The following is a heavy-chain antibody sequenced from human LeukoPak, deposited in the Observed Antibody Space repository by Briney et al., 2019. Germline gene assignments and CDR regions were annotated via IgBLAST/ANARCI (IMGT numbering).Heavy chain of an antibody. J-gene: IGHJ6*03. D-gene: IGHD6-13*01. CDR2: IKQDGSEK. CDR3: ARDRGSSWYYYYYYMDV. CDR1: GFTFSSYG. V-gene: IGHV3-7*01. Sequence: GGSLRLSCAASGFTFSSYGMHWVRQAPGKGLEWVANIKQDGSEKYYVDSVKGRFTISRDNAKNSLYLQMNSLRAEDTAVYYCARDRGSSWYYYYYYMDVWGKGTTVTVSS.